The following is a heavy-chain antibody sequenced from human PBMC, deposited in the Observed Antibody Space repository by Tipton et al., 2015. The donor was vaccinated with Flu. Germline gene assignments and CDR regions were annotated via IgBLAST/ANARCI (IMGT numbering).Heavy chain of an antibody. CDR1: GITVSSSH. J-gene: IGHJ4*02. CDR3: VSFSGFTSTDF. D-gene: IGHD5-12*01. V-gene: IGHV3-66*02. CDR2: IYSHGTI. Sequence: AVSGITVSSSHMSWVRQAPGKGLECVSIIYSHGTIHYPDSVKGRFTISRDSSKNMLFLQMNSLRVEDTAVYYCVSFSGFTSTDFWGQGTLVAVSS.